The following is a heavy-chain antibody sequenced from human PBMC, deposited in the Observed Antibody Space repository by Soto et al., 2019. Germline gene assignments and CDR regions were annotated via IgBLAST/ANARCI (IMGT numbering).Heavy chain of an antibody. CDR1: GDTLSSYA. CDR3: ASDSPYSSSYSPGNYYHYMDV. CDR2: IIPNLGIA. D-gene: IGHD6-13*01. J-gene: IGHJ6*03. V-gene: IGHV1-69*04. Sequence: SVKVSCKASGDTLSSYAISWVRQAPGQGLEWMGRIIPNLGIANYAQKFQGRVTITADKSTSTAYMELSSLRSEDTAVYYCASDSPYSSSYSPGNYYHYMDVRGKGTTVTVSS.